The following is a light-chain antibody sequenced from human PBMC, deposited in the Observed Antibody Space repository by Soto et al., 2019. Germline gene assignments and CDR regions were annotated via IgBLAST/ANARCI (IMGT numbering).Light chain of an antibody. CDR2: AVS. CDR1: SSDVGGYNH. J-gene: IGLJ2*01. V-gene: IGLV2-14*01. CDR3: CSYTSLSTVV. Sequence: QSVLTQPASVSGSPGQSITISCTGTSSDVGGYNHVSWYQHSPGKAPKLILFAVSDRPSGVSHRFSGSKSGNTASLTISGLQADDDADYYCCSYTSLSTVVFGGGTKLTVL.